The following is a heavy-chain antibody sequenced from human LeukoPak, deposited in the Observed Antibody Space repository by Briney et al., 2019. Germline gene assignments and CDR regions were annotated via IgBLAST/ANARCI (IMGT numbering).Heavy chain of an antibody. J-gene: IGHJ4*02. D-gene: IGHD3-22*01. CDR1: GGSFSGYY. V-gene: IGHV4-34*01. Sequence: SETLSLTCAVYGGSFSGYYWTWIRQPPGKGLEWIGEINHSGSTNYNPSLKSRVTISVDTSKNQFSLKLSSVTAADTAVYYCASQDTYYYDSSGYEEYFDYWGQGTLVTVSS. CDR2: INHSGST. CDR3: ASQDTYYYDSSGYEEYFDY.